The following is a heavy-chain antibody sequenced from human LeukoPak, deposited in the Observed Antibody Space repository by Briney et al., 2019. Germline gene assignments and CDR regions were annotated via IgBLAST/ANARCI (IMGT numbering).Heavy chain of an antibody. CDR3: ARRDDSSGRSYNWFDP. CDR1: GGSISSYY. J-gene: IGHJ5*02. Sequence: SETLSLTCTVSGGSISSYYWSWIRQPPGKGLEWIGYIYYSGSTNYNPSLKSRVTISVDTSKNQFSLKLSSVTAADTAVYYCARRDDSSGRSYNWFDPWGQGTLVTVSS. V-gene: IGHV4-59*08. CDR2: IYYSGST. D-gene: IGHD3-22*01.